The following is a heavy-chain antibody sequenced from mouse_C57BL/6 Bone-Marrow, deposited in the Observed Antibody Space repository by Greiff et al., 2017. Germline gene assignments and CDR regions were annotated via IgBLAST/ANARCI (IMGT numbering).Heavy chain of an antibody. CDR3: ARRDGYLFSYYAMDY. Sequence: VQLQQSGAELMKPGASVKLSCKATGYTFTGYWIEWVKQRPGHGLEWIGEIIPGSGSTNYNEKFKGKAPFTAVTTSTTAYLQLSSLTTEDSAIYYWARRDGYLFSYYAMDYWGQGTSVTVSS. CDR2: IIPGSGST. V-gene: IGHV1-9*01. CDR1: GYTFTGYW. D-gene: IGHD2-3*01. J-gene: IGHJ4*01.